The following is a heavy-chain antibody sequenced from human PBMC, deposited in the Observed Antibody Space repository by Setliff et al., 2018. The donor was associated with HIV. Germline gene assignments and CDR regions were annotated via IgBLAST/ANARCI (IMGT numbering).Heavy chain of an antibody. V-gene: IGHV4-59*01. CDR2: IYYSGST. Sequence: SETLSLTCTVSGGSISSDYWRWIRQPPGKGLEWMGYIYYSGSTNYNPSLKSRVTISVATSKNQFSLKLNSVTTADTAVYYCARSRTSSGYYGVTGYGMDVWGQGTTVTVSS. J-gene: IGHJ6*02. CDR3: ARSRTSSGYYGVTGYGMDV. D-gene: IGHD3-22*01. CDR1: GGSISSDY.